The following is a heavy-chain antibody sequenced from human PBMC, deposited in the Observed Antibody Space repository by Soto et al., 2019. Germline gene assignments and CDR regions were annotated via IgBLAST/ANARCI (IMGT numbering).Heavy chain of an antibody. D-gene: IGHD4-17*01. Sequence: QVQLVQSGAEVKKPGSSVKVSCKASGGTFSSYAISWVRQSPGQGLEWMGGIIPIFGTANYAQKFQGRVTITADESTSTAYMELSSLRSEDTAVYYCARVFYDYGDYVYYYYCIDVWCQGTTVTVS. J-gene: IGHJ6*02. V-gene: IGHV1-69*01. CDR1: GGTFSSYA. CDR3: ARVFYDYGDYVYYYYCIDV. CDR2: IIPIFGTA.